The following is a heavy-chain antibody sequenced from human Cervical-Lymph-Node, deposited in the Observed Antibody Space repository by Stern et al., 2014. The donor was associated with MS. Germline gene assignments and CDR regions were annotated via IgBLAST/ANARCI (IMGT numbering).Heavy chain of an antibody. D-gene: IGHD6-13*01. Sequence: VQLVQSGSEMKKPGASVKVSCKASGYTFNRYAMNLVRQAPGQGLAWLGWINTNTGDPTHAQGLKGCFVFSLDTSVSTAYLHLSSVKVEDTAVYYCARPITGADHAFDAWGQGTLVTVSS. CDR2: INTNTGDP. J-gene: IGHJ4*02. CDR1: GYTFNRYA. V-gene: IGHV7-4-1*02. CDR3: ARPITGADHAFDA.